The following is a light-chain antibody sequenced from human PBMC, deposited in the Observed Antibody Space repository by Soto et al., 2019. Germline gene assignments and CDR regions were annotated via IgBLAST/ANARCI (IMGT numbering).Light chain of an antibody. V-gene: IGKV1-39*01. Sequence: IHMTQSPSSLSASVGDRVTITCRASQRITTYLNWYQQKPGEAPKLLISTSGTLQRGVPSRFSGSGSGTDFTLTITSLQPADFATYFCQQYNSYSTFGQGTKVEIK. CDR2: TSG. CDR3: QQYNSYST. J-gene: IGKJ1*01. CDR1: QRITTY.